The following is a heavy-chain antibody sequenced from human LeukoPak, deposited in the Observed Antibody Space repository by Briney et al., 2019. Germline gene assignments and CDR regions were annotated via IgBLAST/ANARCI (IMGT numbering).Heavy chain of an antibody. CDR3: ARDQRGTSNRGYSYGTLYYYYYMDV. J-gene: IGHJ6*03. D-gene: IGHD5-18*01. V-gene: IGHV3-53*01. Sequence: TGGSLRLSCAASGFTVSSNYMSWVRRAPGKGLEWVSVIYSGRSTYYADSVKGRFTISRDNSKNTLYLQMNSLRAEDTAVYYCARDQRGTSNRGYSYGTLYYYYYMDVWGKGTTVTVSS. CDR2: IYSGRST. CDR1: GFTVSSNY.